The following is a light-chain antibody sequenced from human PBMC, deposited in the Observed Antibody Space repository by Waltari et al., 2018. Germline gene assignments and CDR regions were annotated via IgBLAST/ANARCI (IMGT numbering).Light chain of an antibody. J-gene: IGKJ4*01. Sequence: DIQMNQSPSSLSASVGDRVTITCQASQDIRKNLNWFKQKPGKAPQSLIFDASNSQAAVPSRFSGSGSGTDFAFTISSLQPEDIGTYFCQQYANLPLTFGGGTRVEIK. CDR3: QQYANLPLT. CDR1: QDIRKN. V-gene: IGKV1-33*01. CDR2: DAS.